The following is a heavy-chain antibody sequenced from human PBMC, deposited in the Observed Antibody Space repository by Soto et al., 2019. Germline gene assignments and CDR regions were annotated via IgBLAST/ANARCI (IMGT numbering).Heavy chain of an antibody. CDR3: AHTPHQVAAAADAFDI. CDR1: GFSLSTSGVG. J-gene: IGHJ3*02. V-gene: IGHV2-5*02. Sequence: QITLKESGPTLVKPTQTLTLTCTFSGFSLSTSGVGVGWIRRPPGKALEWLALIYWDDDKRYSPSLKSRLTNTQHTSKNQLVLTMTNIDPLDPATYYCAHTPHQVAAAADAFDIWGQGTMVTVSS. CDR2: IYWDDDK. D-gene: IGHD6-13*01.